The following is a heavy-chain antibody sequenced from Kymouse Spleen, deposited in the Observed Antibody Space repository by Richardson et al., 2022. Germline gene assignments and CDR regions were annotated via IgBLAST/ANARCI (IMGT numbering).Heavy chain of an antibody. CDR1: GGSFSGYY. J-gene: IGHJ6*02. CDR2: INHSGST. CDR3: ARGGGTTEYYGMDV. D-gene: IGHD1-7*01. Sequence: QVQLQQWGAGLLKPSETLSLTCAVYGGSFSGYYWSWIRQPPGKGLEWIGEINHSGSTNYNPSLKSRVTISVDTSKNQFSLKLSSVTAADTAVYYCARGGGTTEYYGMDVWGQGTTVTVSS. V-gene: IGHV4-34*01.